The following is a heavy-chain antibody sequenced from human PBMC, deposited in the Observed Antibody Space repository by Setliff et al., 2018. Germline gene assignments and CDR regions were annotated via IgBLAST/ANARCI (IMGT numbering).Heavy chain of an antibody. CDR1: GGTFSSYA. CDR3: ARSFYGCFNY. D-gene: IGHD3-10*01. V-gene: IGHV1-8*02. CDR2: INPNSGDT. Sequence: ASVKVSCKASGGTFSSYAIDWVRQAPGQGLDWMGWINPNSGDTHSAQKFQGRVTMTRNTSISTAYMELSSLRSDDTAVYYCARSFYGCFNYWGQGTLVTVSS. J-gene: IGHJ4*02.